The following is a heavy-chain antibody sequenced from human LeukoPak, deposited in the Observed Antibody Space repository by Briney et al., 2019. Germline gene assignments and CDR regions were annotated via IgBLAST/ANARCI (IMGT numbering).Heavy chain of an antibody. CDR3: ARSYYYYYMDV. J-gene: IGHJ6*03. V-gene: IGHV1-69*10. CDR1: GGTFIIYA. CDR2: IIPILGIA. Sequence: RASVKVSFKASGGTFIIYAISWVRQAPGQGREWMGGIIPILGIANYAQKFQGRVTITTDESTSTAYMELSSLRSEDTAVYYCARSYYYYYMDVWGKGTTVTVSS.